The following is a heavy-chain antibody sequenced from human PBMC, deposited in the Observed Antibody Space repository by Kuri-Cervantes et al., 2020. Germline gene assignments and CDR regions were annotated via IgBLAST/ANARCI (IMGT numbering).Heavy chain of an antibody. CDR1: GYTFTSYD. CDR3: AIHSGSYPAYAFDI. D-gene: IGHD1-26*01. Sequence: ASVKVSCKASGYTFTSYDINWVRQATGQGLEWMGWMNPNSGNTGYAQKFQGRVTMTRNTSISTAYMELISLRSEDTAVYYCAIHSGSYPAYAFDIWGQGTMVTVSS. V-gene: IGHV1-8*02. J-gene: IGHJ3*02. CDR2: MNPNSGNT.